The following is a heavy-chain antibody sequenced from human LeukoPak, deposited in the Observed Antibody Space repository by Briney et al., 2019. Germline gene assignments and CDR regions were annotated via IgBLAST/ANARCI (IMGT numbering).Heavy chain of an antibody. Sequence: ASVKVSCKASGGTFSSYAISWVRQAPGQGLEWMGRIIPILGIANYAQKFQGRVTITADKSTSTVYMELSSLRSEDTAVYYCARDGSSSWMGYFQHWGQGTLVTVSS. CDR1: GGTFSSYA. CDR3: ARDGSSSWMGYFQH. V-gene: IGHV1-69*04. J-gene: IGHJ1*01. D-gene: IGHD6-13*01. CDR2: IIPILGIA.